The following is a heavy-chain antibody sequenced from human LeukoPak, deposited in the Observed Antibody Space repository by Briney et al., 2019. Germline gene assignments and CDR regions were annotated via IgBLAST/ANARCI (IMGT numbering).Heavy chain of an antibody. J-gene: IGHJ4*02. CDR3: ARERIMITFGGVIVIGAVDY. V-gene: IGHV4-34*01. CDR1: GGSFSGYY. CDR2: INHSGST. Sequence: PSETLSPTCAVYGGSFSGYYWSWIRQPPGRGLEWIGEINHSGSTNYNPSLKSRVTISVDTSKNQFSLKLSSVTAADTAVYYCARERIMITFGGVIVIGAVDYWGQGTLVTVSS. D-gene: IGHD3-16*02.